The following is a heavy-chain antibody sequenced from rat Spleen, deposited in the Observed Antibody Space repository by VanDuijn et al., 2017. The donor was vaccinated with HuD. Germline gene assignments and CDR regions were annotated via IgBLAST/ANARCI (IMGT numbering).Heavy chain of an antibody. CDR2: ISPSGGST. V-gene: IGHV5-19*01. D-gene: IGHD1-5*01. CDR3: SRQSARDTHARLRYWYFDF. Sequence: EVQLVESGGGLVQPGRSLKLSCAASGITFSNYGMHWIRQAPTKGLEWVASISPSGGSTYYRDSVKGRFTISRDNGKSTLYLQMDSLRSEDTATYYCSRQSARDTHARLRYWYFDFWGPGTMVTVSS. CDR1: GITFSNYG. J-gene: IGHJ1*01.